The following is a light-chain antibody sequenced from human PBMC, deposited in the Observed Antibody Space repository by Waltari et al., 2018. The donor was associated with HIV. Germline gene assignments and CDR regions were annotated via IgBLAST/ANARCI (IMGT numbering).Light chain of an antibody. CDR1: QTVNSNY. CDR3: QQYDSSPLT. CDR2: GAS. V-gene: IGKV3-20*01. Sequence: DIVLTQSPGTLSLSPGKSATLSCRASQTVNSNYLAWYQQRPGQAPRHLIYGASSRATGIPDRFSGSGSGTDFTLTINRLEPEDFAVYYCQQYDSSPLTFGGGTRVEIK. J-gene: IGKJ4*01.